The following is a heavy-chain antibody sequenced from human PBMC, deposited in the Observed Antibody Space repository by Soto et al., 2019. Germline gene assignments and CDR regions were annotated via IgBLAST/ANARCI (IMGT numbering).Heavy chain of an antibody. Sequence: QVPLVESGGGVVQPGRSLRLSCAASGFTFSSYAMHWVRQAPGKGLEWVAVISYDGSNKYYADSVKGRFTISRDNSKNTLYLQMNSLRAEDTAVYYCTRDPGDYWGQGTLVTVSS. V-gene: IGHV3-30-3*01. J-gene: IGHJ4*02. CDR3: TRDPGDY. CDR2: ISYDGSNK. CDR1: GFTFSSYA.